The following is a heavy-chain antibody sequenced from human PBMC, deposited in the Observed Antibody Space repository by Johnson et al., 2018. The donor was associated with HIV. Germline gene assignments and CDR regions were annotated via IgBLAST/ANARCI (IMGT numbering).Heavy chain of an antibody. CDR3: AGGFYYGSGSYHGAFDI. CDR2: ISSSGSTI. V-gene: IGHV3-11*04. Sequence: QVQLVESGGGLVQPGRSLRLSCAASGFTFSDYYMSWIRQAPGKGLEWVSYISSSGSTIYYPDSVKGRFTISRDNAKNSLFLQMNSLRAEDTAVYYCAGGFYYGSGSYHGAFDIWGQGTMVTVSS. J-gene: IGHJ3*02. CDR1: GFTFSDYY. D-gene: IGHD3-10*01.